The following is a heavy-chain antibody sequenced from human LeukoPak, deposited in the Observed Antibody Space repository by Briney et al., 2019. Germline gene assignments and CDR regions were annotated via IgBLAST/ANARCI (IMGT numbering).Heavy chain of an antibody. CDR3: ARSSEVTTYYYGMDV. J-gene: IGHJ6*02. Sequence: GGSLRLSCAASGFTFSSYAMSWVRQAPGKGLEWVSAISGSGGSTYYADSVKGRFTISRDNSKNTLYLQMNSLRAEDTAVYYCARSSEVTTYYYGMDVWGQGTTVTVSS. CDR2: ISGSGGST. D-gene: IGHD4-17*01. CDR1: GFTFSSYA. V-gene: IGHV3-23*01.